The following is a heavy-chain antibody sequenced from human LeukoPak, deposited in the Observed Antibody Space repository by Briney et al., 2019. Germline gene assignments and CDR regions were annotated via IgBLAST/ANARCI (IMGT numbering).Heavy chain of an antibody. D-gene: IGHD6-13*01. V-gene: IGHV3-66*01. J-gene: IGHJ4*02. CDR3: ARGPDSSNWYEPVDY. Sequence: GGSLRLSCAASGFTVSINYMSWVRQAPGKGLESVSVIYSGGSTYHADSVKGRFTISRDNSKNTVYLQMNSLRAEDTAVYYCARGPDSSNWYEPVDYWGQGTLVTVSS. CDR1: GFTVSINY. CDR2: IYSGGST.